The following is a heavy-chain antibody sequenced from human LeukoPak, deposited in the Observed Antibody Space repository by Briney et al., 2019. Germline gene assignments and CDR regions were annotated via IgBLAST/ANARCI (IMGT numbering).Heavy chain of an antibody. V-gene: IGHV3-9*01. J-gene: IGHJ3*02. CDR1: GFTFDDYA. Sequence: PGGSLRLSCAASGFTFDDYAMHWVRQAPGKGLEWVSGISWNSGSIGYADSVKGRFTISRDNAKNSLYLQMNSLRAEDTALYYCAKALRSIVTDAFDIWGQGTMVTVSS. CDR3: AKALRSIVTDAFDI. CDR2: ISWNSGSI. D-gene: IGHD2-21*01.